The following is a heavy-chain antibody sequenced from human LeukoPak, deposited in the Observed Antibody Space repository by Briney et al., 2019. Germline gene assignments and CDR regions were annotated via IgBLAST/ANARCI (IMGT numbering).Heavy chain of an antibody. CDR1: GYTFTDYY. CDR3: ARDDFSNKNYQLDY. J-gene: IGHJ4*02. V-gene: IGHV1-2*02. D-gene: IGHD3-3*01. CDR2: INPNSGAT. Sequence: ASVKVSCKASGYTFTDYYLNWVRQAPGQGPEWTGWINPNSGATNYAQKFQGRVTMTRDTSSSTAYMELSRLTYDDTAVYYCARDDFSNKNYQLDYWGQGTRVTVSS.